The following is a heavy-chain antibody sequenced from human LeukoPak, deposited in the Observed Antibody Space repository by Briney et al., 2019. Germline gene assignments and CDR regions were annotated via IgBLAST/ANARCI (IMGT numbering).Heavy chain of an antibody. Sequence: PGGSLRLSCAASGFTVSNSWMFWVRQAPGKGLMYVSEINNDGNRIRYVDSVKGRFTISRDGAKNTLFLQMNSLRGDDTAMYYCARGGLPGGFDYWGQGILVTVSS. V-gene: IGHV3-74*01. CDR1: GFTVSNSW. CDR3: ARGGLPGGFDY. CDR2: INNDGNRI. D-gene: IGHD7-27*01. J-gene: IGHJ4*02.